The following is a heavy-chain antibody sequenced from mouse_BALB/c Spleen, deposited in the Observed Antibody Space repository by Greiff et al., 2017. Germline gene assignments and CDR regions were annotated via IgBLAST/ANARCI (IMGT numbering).Heavy chain of an antibody. J-gene: IGHJ1*01. CDR3: TKYGNYGYFDV. V-gene: IGHV6-6*02. CDR2: IRLKSNNYAT. CDR1: GFTFSNYW. Sequence: EVQLVESGGGLVQPGGSMKLSCVASGFTFSNYWMNWVRQSPEKGLEWVAEIRLKSNNYATHYAESVKGRFTISRDDSKSSVYLQMNNLRAEDTGIYYCTKYGNYGYFDVWGAGTTVTVSS. D-gene: IGHD2-10*02.